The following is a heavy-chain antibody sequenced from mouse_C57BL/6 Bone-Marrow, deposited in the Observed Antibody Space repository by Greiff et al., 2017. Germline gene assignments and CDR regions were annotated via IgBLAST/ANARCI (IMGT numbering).Heavy chain of an antibody. CDR2: IYPGSGST. Sequence: QVQLQQPGAELVKPGASVKMSCKASGYTFTSYWITWVKQRPGQGLEWIGDIYPGSGSTNYNEKFKSKATLTVDTSSSTADMQLSSLTSEESAVYYCARSHYYGSSYDAMDYWGQGTSVTVSS. CDR1: GYTFTSYW. CDR3: ARSHYYGSSYDAMDY. D-gene: IGHD1-1*01. J-gene: IGHJ4*01. V-gene: IGHV1-55*01.